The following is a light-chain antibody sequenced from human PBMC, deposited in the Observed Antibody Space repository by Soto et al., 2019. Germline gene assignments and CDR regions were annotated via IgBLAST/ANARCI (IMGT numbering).Light chain of an antibody. J-gene: IGLJ1*01. V-gene: IGLV2-14*01. CDR2: EVT. Sequence: QSVLTQPASVSASPGQSITISCTGSSSDVGAYTFVSWYQHHPGKAPKLILYEVTTRPSGVSSRFSGSKSGNTASLTISGLQADDEASYYCSSYTSSNTPYVFGTGTKVTVL. CDR3: SSYTSSNTPYV. CDR1: SSDVGAYTF.